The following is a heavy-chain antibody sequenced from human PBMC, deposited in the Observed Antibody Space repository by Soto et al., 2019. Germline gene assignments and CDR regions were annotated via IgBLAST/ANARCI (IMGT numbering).Heavy chain of an antibody. V-gene: IGHV3-23*01. CDR3: AKDPVYCSGGSCYHDENYYYGMDV. CDR2: ISGSGGST. J-gene: IGHJ6*02. D-gene: IGHD2-15*01. Sequence: GGSLRLSCAASGFTFSSYAMSWVRQAPGKGLEWVSAISGSGGSTYYADSVKGRFTISRDNSKNTLYLQMNSLRAEDTAVYYCAKDPVYCSGGSCYHDENYYYGMDVWGQGTTVTVSS. CDR1: GFTFSSYA.